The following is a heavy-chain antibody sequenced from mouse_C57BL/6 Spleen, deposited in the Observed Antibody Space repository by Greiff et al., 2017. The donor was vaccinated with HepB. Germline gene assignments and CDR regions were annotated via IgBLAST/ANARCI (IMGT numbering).Heavy chain of an antibody. V-gene: IGHV5-15*01. CDR2: ISNLAYSI. D-gene: IGHD2-1*01. Sequence: EVQRVESGGGLVQPGGSLKLSCAASGFTFSDYGMAWVRQAPRKGPEWVAFISNLAYSIYYADTVTGRFTISRENAKNTLYLEMSSLRSEDTAMYYCARQGGNYPFAYWGQGTLVTVSA. J-gene: IGHJ3*01. CDR3: ARQGGNYPFAY. CDR1: GFTFSDYG.